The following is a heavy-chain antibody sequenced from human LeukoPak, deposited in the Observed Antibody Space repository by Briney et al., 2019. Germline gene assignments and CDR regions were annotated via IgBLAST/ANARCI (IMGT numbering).Heavy chain of an antibody. J-gene: IGHJ4*02. V-gene: IGHV3-7*01. CDR1: GLTFSTFW. D-gene: IGHD3-10*01. Sequence: QPGGSLRLSCAASGLTFSTFWMTWVRQTPGKGMEWVANIRGDGREMNYLDSVKGRFTISRDNAKSSLYLQMNSLRAEDTAVYHWVSGGHVDYWGQGTLVTVSS. CDR3: VSGGHVDY. CDR2: IRGDGREM.